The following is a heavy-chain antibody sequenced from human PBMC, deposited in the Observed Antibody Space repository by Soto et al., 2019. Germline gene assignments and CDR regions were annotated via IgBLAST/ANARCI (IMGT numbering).Heavy chain of an antibody. CDR1: GGTFSSYA. J-gene: IGHJ6*02. CDR2: IIPIFGTA. D-gene: IGHD3-22*01. CDR3: ARESDYYDSSGYLAGYYYYVMDV. V-gene: IGHV1-69*01. Sequence: QVQLVQSGAEVKKPGSSVKVSCKASGGTFSSYAISWVRQAPGQGLEWRGGIIPIFGTANYAQKFQGRVTITADESTSTAYIELSSLRSEDTSVYYCARESDYYDSSGYLAGYYYYVMDVWGQGTTVTVSS.